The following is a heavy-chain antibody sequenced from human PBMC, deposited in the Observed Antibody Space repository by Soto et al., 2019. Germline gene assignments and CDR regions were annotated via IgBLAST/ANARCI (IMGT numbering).Heavy chain of an antibody. V-gene: IGHV3-23*01. J-gene: IGHJ4*02. D-gene: IGHD4-17*01. Sequence: PVGSLRLSCTASGFTFSRYAMAWVRQAPGKGLEWVSSISDLGGTTFYADSVEGRFSISRDNSKNTLYLQMNDLRAEDAAVYYCAKDLDYATGYYFESWGQGTLVTVSS. CDR3: AKDLDYATGYYFES. CDR2: ISDLGGTT. CDR1: GFTFSRYA.